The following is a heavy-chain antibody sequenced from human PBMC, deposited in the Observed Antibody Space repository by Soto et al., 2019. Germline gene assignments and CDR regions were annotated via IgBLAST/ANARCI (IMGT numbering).Heavy chain of an antibody. J-gene: IGHJ6*02. V-gene: IGHV1-2*04. CDR2: INPNSGGT. CDR1: RYTFNGYY. CDR3: ARDNRHNREWLGDYYYYYGMDV. D-gene: IGHD6-19*01. Sequence: ASVKVSCKASRYTFNGYYMHSVRQAPGQGLEWMGWINPNSGGTNYAQKFQGWVTMTRDTSISTAYMELSRLRSDDTAVYYCARDNRHNREWLGDYYYYYGMDVWGQGTTVTVSS.